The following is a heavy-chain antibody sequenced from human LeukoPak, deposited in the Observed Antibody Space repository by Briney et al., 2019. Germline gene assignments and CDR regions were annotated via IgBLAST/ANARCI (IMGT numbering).Heavy chain of an antibody. CDR3: ATGIYDYGDYDPYWYFDL. CDR2: INHSGTT. CDR1: GGSFSDHY. J-gene: IGHJ2*01. V-gene: IGHV4-34*01. D-gene: IGHD4-17*01. Sequence: PSETLSLTCAVYGGSFSDHYWNWIRQPPGKGLEWIGEINHSGTTNYNASLKSRVTISVDTSKNHFSLKLNSMTAADTAVYYCATGIYDYGDYDPYWYFDLWGRGTLVTVSS.